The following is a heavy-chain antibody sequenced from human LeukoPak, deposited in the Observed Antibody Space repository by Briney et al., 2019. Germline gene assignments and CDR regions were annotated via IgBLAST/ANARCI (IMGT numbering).Heavy chain of an antibody. D-gene: IGHD3-22*01. CDR2: ISGSGGST. CDR3: ARDHGYYDSSNDAFDI. Sequence: GGSLRLSCAASGFTFSSYAMSWVRQAPGKGLEWVSAISGSGGSTYYADSVKGRFTISRDNAKNSLYLQMNSLRAEDTAVYYCARDHGYYDSSNDAFDIWGQGTMVTVSS. CDR1: GFTFSSYA. V-gene: IGHV3-23*01. J-gene: IGHJ3*02.